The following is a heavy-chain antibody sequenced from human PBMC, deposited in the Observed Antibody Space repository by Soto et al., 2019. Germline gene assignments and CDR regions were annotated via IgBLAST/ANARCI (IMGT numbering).Heavy chain of an antibody. D-gene: IGHD5-12*01. CDR1: GGTFSSYT. V-gene: IGHV1-69*08. Sequence: QVQLVQSGAEVKKPGSSVKVSCKASGGTFSSYTISWVRQAPGQGLEWMGRIIPILGIANYAQKFQGRVTITADKATSTAYMELSSLRSEDTAVYYCARDRVDSGYDGDYWYFDLWGRGTLVTVSS. J-gene: IGHJ2*01. CDR2: IIPILGIA. CDR3: ARDRVDSGYDGDYWYFDL.